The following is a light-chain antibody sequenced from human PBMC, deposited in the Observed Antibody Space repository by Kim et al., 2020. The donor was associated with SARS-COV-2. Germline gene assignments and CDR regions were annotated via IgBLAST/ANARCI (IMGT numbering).Light chain of an antibody. CDR1: NLQVKY. V-gene: IGLV3-1*01. CDR3: QVWDNSLGV. J-gene: IGLJ2*01. Sequence: VAPGETATISGTGDNLQVKYVCWYKRRAGHSPVLVLYQDNKRPSGVPERFSGSNSGDTATLTISGTQAMDEADYYCQVWDNSLGVFGAGTQLTVL. CDR2: QDN.